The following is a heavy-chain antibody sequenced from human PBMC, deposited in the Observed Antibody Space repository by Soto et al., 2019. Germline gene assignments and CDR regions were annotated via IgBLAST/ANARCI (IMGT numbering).Heavy chain of an antibody. CDR1: GFTFNTYG. D-gene: IGHD5-12*01. CDR3: AKEGEEMATITFDY. CDR2: IAYDGTNK. V-gene: IGHV3-30*18. Sequence: GGSLRLSCAASGFTFNTYGMHWVRQAPGEGLEWVAVIAYDGTNKYYRDSVKGRFTVSRDNSKNTLYLLMNSLRPEDTAVYYCAKEGEEMATITFDYWGQGTLVTVSS. J-gene: IGHJ4*02.